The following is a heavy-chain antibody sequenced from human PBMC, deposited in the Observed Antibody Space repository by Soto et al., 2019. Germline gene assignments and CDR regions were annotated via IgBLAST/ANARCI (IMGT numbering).Heavy chain of an antibody. CDR3: AKVGCSSTSCYSDLTPGMDG. J-gene: IGHJ6*02. D-gene: IGHD2-2*01. CDR1: GFTFSSYA. Sequence: GGSLRLSCAASGFTFSSYAMSWVRQAPGKGLEWVSAISGSGGSTYYADSVKGRFTISRDNSKNTLYLQMNSLRAEDTAVYYCAKVGCSSTSCYSDLTPGMDGWGQGTTVTVSS. V-gene: IGHV3-23*01. CDR2: ISGSGGST.